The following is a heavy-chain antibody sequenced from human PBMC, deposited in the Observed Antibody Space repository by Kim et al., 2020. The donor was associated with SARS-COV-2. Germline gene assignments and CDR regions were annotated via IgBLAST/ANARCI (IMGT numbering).Heavy chain of an antibody. V-gene: IGHV4-59*13. J-gene: IGHJ5*02. D-gene: IGHD3-22*01. CDR2: IYYSGST. CDR3: ARAPIFYYDSSGYYGAGNWSDP. CDR1: GGSISSYY. Sequence: SETLSLTCTVSGGSISSYYWSWIRQPPGKGLEWIGYIYYSGSTNYNPSLKSRVTISVDTSKNQFSLKLSSVTAADTAVYYCARAPIFYYDSSGYYGAGNWSDPWGQGTLVTVYS.